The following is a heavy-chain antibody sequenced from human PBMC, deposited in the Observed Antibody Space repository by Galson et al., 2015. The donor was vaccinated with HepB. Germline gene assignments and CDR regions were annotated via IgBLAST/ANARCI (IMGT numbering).Heavy chain of an antibody. D-gene: IGHD2-2*01. J-gene: IGHJ6*02. Sequence: LRLSCAASGFTFSSYWMSWVRQAPGKGLEWVANIKQDGSEKYYVDSVKGRFTISRDNAKNSLYLQMNSLRAEDTAVYYCAREDLGYCSSTSCYAARIYYYYGMDVWGQGTTVTV. CDR3: AREDLGYCSSTSCYAARIYYYYGMDV. V-gene: IGHV3-7*03. CDR1: GFTFSSYW. CDR2: IKQDGSEK.